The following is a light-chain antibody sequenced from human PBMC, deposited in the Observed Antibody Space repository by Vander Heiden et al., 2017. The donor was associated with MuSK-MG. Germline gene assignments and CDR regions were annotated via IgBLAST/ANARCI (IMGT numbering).Light chain of an antibody. J-gene: IGKJ4*01. CDR2: DAS. CDR3: QQYDNHPPT. CDR1: QDISNY. V-gene: IGKV1-33*01. Sequence: DMQMIQSPSSLSASVGDRVTITCQASQDISNYLNWYQQKPGKAPKLLIYDASNLETGVPSRFSGSGSGTDFTFTISRLQPEDIATYYCQQYDNHPPTFGGGTKVEIK.